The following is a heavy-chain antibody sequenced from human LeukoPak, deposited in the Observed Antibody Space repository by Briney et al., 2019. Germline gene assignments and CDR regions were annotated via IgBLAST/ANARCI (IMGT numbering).Heavy chain of an antibody. CDR1: GFLFVTHA. CDR3: ARQIVGARFLESFDY. J-gene: IGHJ4*02. V-gene: IGHV3-33*01. Sequence: GGSLRLSCKASGFLFVTHAMHWVRQAPGKGLEWAAVIWNDGNNKDYAESVKGRFTISRDNSKETLYLHMSGLRGEDAAVYYCARQIVGARFLESFDYWGQGTLVTVSS. CDR2: IWNDGNNK. D-gene: IGHD3-3*01.